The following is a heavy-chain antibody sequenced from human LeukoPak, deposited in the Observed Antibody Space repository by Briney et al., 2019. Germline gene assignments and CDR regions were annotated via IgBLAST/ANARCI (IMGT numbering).Heavy chain of an antibody. Sequence: TGGSLRLSCAASGFTFSSYGMQWARHAPGRGLEWVAFIRYDGSNKYYADSVKGRFTISRDNSKNTLYLQMNSLRAEDTAVYYCARVGDYVCKDWGQGTLVTVSS. CDR1: GFTFSSYG. CDR3: ARVGDYVCKD. D-gene: IGHD3-16*01. J-gene: IGHJ4*02. V-gene: IGHV3-30*02. CDR2: IRYDGSNK.